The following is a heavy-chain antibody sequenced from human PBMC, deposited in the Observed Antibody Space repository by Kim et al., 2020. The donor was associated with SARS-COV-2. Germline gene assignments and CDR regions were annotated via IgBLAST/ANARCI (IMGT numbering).Heavy chain of an antibody. CDR1: GFTLRTYA. CDR2: IGNGGRT. D-gene: IGHD6-19*01. V-gene: IGHV3-13*01. CDR3: AGAHPSQCLTALCVYG. J-gene: IGHJ6*01. Sequence: GGSLRLSCAASGFTLRTYAIHWVRQAPGKGLEWVSAIGNGGRTYYVDSVESRLSISSDSATNDSYLQMNSLMAEDMTVHYCAGAHPSQCLTALCVYG.